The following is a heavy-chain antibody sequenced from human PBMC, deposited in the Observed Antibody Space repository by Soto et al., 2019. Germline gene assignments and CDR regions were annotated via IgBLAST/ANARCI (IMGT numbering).Heavy chain of an antibody. CDR3: ARGGSGYVWFNEF. CDR2: IIPVFGTT. J-gene: IGHJ4*02. D-gene: IGHD3-22*01. CDR1: GGLFSSYV. V-gene: IGHV1-69*13. Sequence: SVKVSCKDTGGLFSSYVISWVRQAPGQGLEWMGGIIPVFGTTYYAQKFQDRVTITADESTNTAHMELSSLRSEDTAMYYCARGGSGYVWFNEFWGQGSLVTVSS.